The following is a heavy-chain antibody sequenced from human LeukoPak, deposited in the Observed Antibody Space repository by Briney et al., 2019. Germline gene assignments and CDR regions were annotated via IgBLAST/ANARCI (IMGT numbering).Heavy chain of an antibody. CDR1: GFTFSIYS. D-gene: IGHD6-13*01. CDR3: ARGGPYSSNP. V-gene: IGHV3-30*03. CDR2: ISYDGSNK. J-gene: IGHJ5*02. Sequence: PGGSLRLSCAASGFTFSIYSMNWVRQAPGKGLEWVAVISYDGSNKYYADSVKGRFTISRDNSKNTLYLQMNSLRAEDTAVYYCARGGPYSSNPWGQGTLVTVSS.